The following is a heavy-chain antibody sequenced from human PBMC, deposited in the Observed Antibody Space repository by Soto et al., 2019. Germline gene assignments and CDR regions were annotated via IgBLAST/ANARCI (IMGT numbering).Heavy chain of an antibody. CDR1: GFTFSSYG. CDR3: AKDRGRSWWFDY. J-gene: IGHJ4*02. V-gene: IGHV3-33*06. CDR2: IWYDGSNK. Sequence: GGSLRLSCAASGFTFSSYGMHWVSQAPGKGLEWVSVIWYDGSNKYYADSVKGRFTISRDNSKNTLYLQMNSLRAEDTAVYYCAKDRGRSWWFDYWGQGTLVTVSS. D-gene: IGHD2-8*02.